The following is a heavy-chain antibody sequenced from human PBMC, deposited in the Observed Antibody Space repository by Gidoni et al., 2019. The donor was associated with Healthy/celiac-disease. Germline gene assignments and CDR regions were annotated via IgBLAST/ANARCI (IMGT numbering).Heavy chain of an antibody. CDR1: GYTFTSYA. Sequence: QVQLVQSGAEVKKPGASVKVSCKASGYTFTSYAMHWVRQAPGQRLEWMGWINAGNGNTKDSQKFQGRVTITRDTSASTAYMELSSLRSEDTAVYYCARGPITFGGVTGYGMDVWGQGTTVTVSS. V-gene: IGHV1-3*01. D-gene: IGHD3-16*01. J-gene: IGHJ6*02. CDR2: INAGNGNT. CDR3: ARGPITFGGVTGYGMDV.